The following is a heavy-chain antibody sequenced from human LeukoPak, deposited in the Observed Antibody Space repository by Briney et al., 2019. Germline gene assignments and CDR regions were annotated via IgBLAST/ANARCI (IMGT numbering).Heavy chain of an antibody. J-gene: IGHJ6*03. V-gene: IGHV3-48*03. Sequence: GGPLRLSCAASGFTFSSYEMNWVRQAPGKGLEWVSYISSSGSTIYYADSVKGRFTISRDNAKNSMYVQMNSLRAEDTAVYYCARVNYYDSNGYHYYYYYMDVWGKGTTVTISS. CDR3: ARVNYYDSNGYHYYYYYMDV. CDR1: GFTFSSYE. CDR2: ISSSGSTI. D-gene: IGHD3-22*01.